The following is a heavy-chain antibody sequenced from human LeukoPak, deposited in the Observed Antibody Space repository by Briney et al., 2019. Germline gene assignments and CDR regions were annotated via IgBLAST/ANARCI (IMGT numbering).Heavy chain of an antibody. J-gene: IGHJ4*02. Sequence: SETLSLTCTVSGGSISSGGYSWGWIRQPPGKGLEWIGSIYYSGSTYYNPSLKSRVTISVDTSKNQFSLKLSSVTAADTAVYYCARTTSGMATSSFWYFDYWGQGTLVTVSS. V-gene: IGHV4-39*01. CDR2: IYYSGST. CDR3: ARTTSGMATSSFWYFDY. CDR1: GGSISSGGYS. D-gene: IGHD5-24*01.